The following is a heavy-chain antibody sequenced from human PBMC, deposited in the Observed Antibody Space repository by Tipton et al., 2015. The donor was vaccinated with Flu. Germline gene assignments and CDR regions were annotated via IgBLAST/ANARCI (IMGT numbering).Heavy chain of an antibody. CDR2: IRNKGYGGTT. J-gene: IGHJ6*02. CDR3: TGDGSGSYYYGMDV. D-gene: IGHD3-10*01. Sequence: SLRLSCTGSGFTFGDYAMSWVRQAPGKGLEWVGFIRNKGYGGTTEYAASARGRFIISRDDSKSIAHLQMNSLETEDTAVYFCTGDGSGSYYYGMDVWGQGTTVTVSS. V-gene: IGHV3-49*04. CDR1: GFTFGDYA.